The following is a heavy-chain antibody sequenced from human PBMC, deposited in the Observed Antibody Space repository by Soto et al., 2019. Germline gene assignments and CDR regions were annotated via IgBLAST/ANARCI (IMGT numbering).Heavy chain of an antibody. Sequence: QVQLVESGGGVVQPGRSLRLSCAASGFTFSSYGMHWVRQAPGKGLEWVAVISYDGSNKYYADSVKGRFTISRDNSKNTLYLQMNSLRAEDTAVYYCAKIGLTTVVPPDAFDIWGQGTMVTVSS. CDR1: GFTFSSYG. D-gene: IGHD4-17*01. CDR2: ISYDGSNK. V-gene: IGHV3-30*18. CDR3: AKIGLTTVVPPDAFDI. J-gene: IGHJ3*02.